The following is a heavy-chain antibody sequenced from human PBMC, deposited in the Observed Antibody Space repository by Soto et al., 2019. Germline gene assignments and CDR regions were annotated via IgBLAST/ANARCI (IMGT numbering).Heavy chain of an antibody. CDR2: ISAYNGNT. V-gene: IGHV1-18*01. D-gene: IGHD3-16*01. Sequence: QVQLVQSGAEVKKPGASVKVSCKASGYTFTSYGISWVRQAPGQGLEWMGWISAYNGNTNYARKLQGRVTMTTDTSTSTAYMGLRSLRSDDTAVYYCARDGALGENYCYYGMDVWGQGTTVTVSS. CDR1: GYTFTSYG. CDR3: ARDGALGENYCYYGMDV. J-gene: IGHJ6*02.